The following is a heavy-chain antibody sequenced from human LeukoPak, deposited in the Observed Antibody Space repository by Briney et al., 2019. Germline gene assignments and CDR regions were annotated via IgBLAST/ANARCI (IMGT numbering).Heavy chain of an antibody. V-gene: IGHV4-59*01. CDR1: GGSISSYY. CDR2: IYYSGST. Sequence: SETLSLTCTVSGGSISSYYWSWIRQPPGKGLEWIGYIYYSGSTNYNPSLKSRVTISVDTSKNQFSLKLSSVTAADTAVYYCARRRDGYNTFSFDYWGQGTLVTVSS. CDR3: ARRRDGYNTFSFDY. D-gene: IGHD5-24*01. J-gene: IGHJ4*02.